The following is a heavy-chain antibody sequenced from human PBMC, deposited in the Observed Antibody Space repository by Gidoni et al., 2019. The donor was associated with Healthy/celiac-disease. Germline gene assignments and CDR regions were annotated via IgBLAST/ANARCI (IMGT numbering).Heavy chain of an antibody. D-gene: IGHD3-16*01. J-gene: IGHJ3*02. CDR3: ARRRFAERRAFDI. V-gene: IGHV5-10-1*01. CDR1: GYSFTSYW. CDR2: IDPIDSYT. Sequence: EVQLVQSGAEVKKPGESLRISCKGSGYSFTSYWISWVRQMTGKGLEWMGRIDPIDSYTNSSPSCQGHVTISADKSIRTAYRQCSSLKASDTAMYYCARRRFAERRAFDIWGQGTMVTVSS.